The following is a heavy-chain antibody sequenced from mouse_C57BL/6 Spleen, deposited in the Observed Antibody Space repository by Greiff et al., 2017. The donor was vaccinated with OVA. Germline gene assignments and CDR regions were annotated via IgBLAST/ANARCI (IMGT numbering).Heavy chain of an antibody. V-gene: IGHV3-6*01. CDR3: AKYDYVAY. CDR1: GYSITSGYY. CDR2: ISYDGSN. J-gene: IGHJ3*01. D-gene: IGHD2-4*01. Sequence: EVKLLESGPGLVKPSQSLSLTCSVTGYSITSGYYWNWIRQFPGNKLEWMGYISYDGSNNYNPSLKNRISITRDTSKNQFFLKLNSVTTEDTATYYCAKYDYVAYWGQGTLVTVSA.